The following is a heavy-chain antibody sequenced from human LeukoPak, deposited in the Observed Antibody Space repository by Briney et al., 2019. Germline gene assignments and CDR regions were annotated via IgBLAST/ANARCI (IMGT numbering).Heavy chain of an antibody. D-gene: IGHD3-3*01. CDR2: ISSGSSYI. Sequence: PGGSLRLSCAASGFTFSSYSMNWVRQAPGKGLEWVSSISSGSSYIYYADSVKGRFTISRDNSKNTLYLQMNSLRAEDTAVYYCARDPPRRYDFWSGPPDYYYMDVWGKGTTVTVSS. CDR1: GFTFSSYS. V-gene: IGHV3-21*01. CDR3: ARDPPRRYDFWSGPPDYYYMDV. J-gene: IGHJ6*03.